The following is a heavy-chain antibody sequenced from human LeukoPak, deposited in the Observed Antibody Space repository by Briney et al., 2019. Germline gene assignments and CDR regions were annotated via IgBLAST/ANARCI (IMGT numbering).Heavy chain of an antibody. CDR2: IYYSGST. CDR1: GGSISSYY. J-gene: IGHJ3*02. D-gene: IGHD5-24*01. Sequence: SETLSLTCTVSGGSISSYYWSWIRQPPGKGLEWIGYIYYSGSTNYNPSLKSRVTISVDTPVNQFSLKLSSVTAADTAVYYCARHWLHPPRAFDIWGQGTMVTVSS. CDR3: ARHWLHPPRAFDI. V-gene: IGHV4-59*08.